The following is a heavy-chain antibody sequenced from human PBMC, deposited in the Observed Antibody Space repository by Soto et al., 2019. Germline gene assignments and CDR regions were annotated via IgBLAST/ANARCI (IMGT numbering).Heavy chain of an antibody. CDR1: GYTFTSYG. V-gene: IGHV1-18*01. CDR2: ISAYNGNT. Sequence: QVQLVQSGAEVKKPGASVKVSCKASGYTFTSYGISWVRQAPGQGLEWMGWISAYNGNTNYAQKLQGRVTMTTDTSTSTAYRELRSLRSDATAVYYCARATLLGYCSGGSCYSDYYYGMDVWGQGTTVTVSS. D-gene: IGHD2-15*01. CDR3: ARATLLGYCSGGSCYSDYYYGMDV. J-gene: IGHJ6*02.